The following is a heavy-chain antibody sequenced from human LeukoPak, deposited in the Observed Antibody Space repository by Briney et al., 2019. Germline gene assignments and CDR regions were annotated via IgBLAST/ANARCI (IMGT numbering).Heavy chain of an antibody. V-gene: IGHV5-51*01. J-gene: IGHJ4*02. CDR2: IYPGDSDT. D-gene: IGHD1-1*01. CDR3: ARGSLDSFDY. Sequence: GESLKISCKGSGYSFTSYWIGWVRQMPGKGLGWMGIIYPGDSDTRYSPFFQGQVTISADKSISTAFLQWSILKASDTAMYYCARGSLDSFDYWGQGTLVTVSS. CDR1: GYSFTSYW.